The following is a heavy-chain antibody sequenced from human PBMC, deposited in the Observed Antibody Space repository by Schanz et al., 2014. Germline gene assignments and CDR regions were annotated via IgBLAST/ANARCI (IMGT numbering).Heavy chain of an antibody. CDR1: GFTFSSYA. D-gene: IGHD2-15*01. Sequence: EVQLVESGGYLVQPGGSLRLSCAASGFTFSSYAMSWVRQAPGKGLEWVSALSGSGGSTYYADSVKGRFTISRDNSENTLYLQMNSLRAEDTAVYYCAKARRKSNCSGGRCFHYSYYGMDVWGQGTTVTVSS. CDR2: LSGSGGST. V-gene: IGHV3-23*04. CDR3: AKARRKSNCSGGRCFHYSYYGMDV. J-gene: IGHJ6*02.